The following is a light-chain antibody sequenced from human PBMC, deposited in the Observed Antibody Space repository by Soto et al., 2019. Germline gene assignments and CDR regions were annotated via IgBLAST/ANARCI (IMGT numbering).Light chain of an antibody. Sequence: DIQMTQSPSSLSASVGDRVTITCRASQSINYYLSWYQHKPGKAPNLLIYFASSLQSGVPSRFSGSGSGTHFTLTISSLQPEDVATYYCQQYNTYSPTWTFGQGTKVDIK. CDR3: QQYNTYSPTWT. J-gene: IGKJ1*01. CDR2: FAS. CDR1: QSINYY. V-gene: IGKV1-39*01.